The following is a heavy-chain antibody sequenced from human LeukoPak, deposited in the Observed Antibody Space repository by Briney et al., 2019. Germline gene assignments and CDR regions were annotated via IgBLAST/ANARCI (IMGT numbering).Heavy chain of an antibody. CDR1: GYTFTAYN. CDR2: INPDTGGT. CDR3: ARGWFSDY. Sequence: ASVTVSFKTSGYTFTAYNIHWVRQAHGQGIAWMGWINPDTGGTNYAQKYQGRVTMTRDTDNSTVYMELRRLTFDDTAVYFCARGWFSDYWAREPWSPSPQ. D-gene: IGHD2-15*01. V-gene: IGHV1-2*02. J-gene: IGHJ4*02.